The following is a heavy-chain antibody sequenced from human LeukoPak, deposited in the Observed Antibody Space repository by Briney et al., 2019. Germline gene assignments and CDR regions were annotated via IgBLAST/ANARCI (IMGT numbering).Heavy chain of an antibody. CDR2: ISWDGGST. D-gene: IGHD1-26*01. V-gene: IGHV3-43D*03. CDR1: GFTFDDYD. J-gene: IGHJ6*02. CDR3: AKASGSYSTGYYYYGMDV. Sequence: PGGSLRLSCAASGFTFDDYDMHWVRQAPGKGLEWVSLISWDGGSTYYADSVKGRFTISRDNSKHSLYLQMNSLTAEDTALYYCAKASGSYSTGYYYYGMDVWGQGTTVTVSS.